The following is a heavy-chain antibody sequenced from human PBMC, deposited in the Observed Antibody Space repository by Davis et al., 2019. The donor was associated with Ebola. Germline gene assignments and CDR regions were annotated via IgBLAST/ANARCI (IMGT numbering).Heavy chain of an antibody. CDR1: GFTFSDYY. J-gene: IGHJ6*02. V-gene: IGHV3-11*01. D-gene: IGHD3-10*01. Sequence: GGSLRLSCAASGFTFSDYYMSWIRQAPGKGLEWVSYISSSGSTIYYADSVKGRFTISRDNAKNSLYLQMNSLKASDTAMYYCARREEGYPGETQYGMDVWGQGTTVTVSS. CDR3: ARREEGYPGETQYGMDV. CDR2: ISSSGSTI.